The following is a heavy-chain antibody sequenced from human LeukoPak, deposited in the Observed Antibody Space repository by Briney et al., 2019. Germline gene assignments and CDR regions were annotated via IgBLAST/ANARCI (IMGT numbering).Heavy chain of an antibody. J-gene: IGHJ2*01. V-gene: IGHV4-4*07. Sequence: PSETLSLTCTVSGGSISSYYWSWIRQPAGKGLEWIGRIYTSGSTNYNPSLKSRVTMSVDMSKNQFSLKLSSVTAADTAVYYCARTPTVISSRYCYLWGRGTLVNVSS. CDR2: IYTSGST. CDR3: ARTPTVISSRYCYL. CDR1: GGSISSYY. D-gene: IGHD4-17*01.